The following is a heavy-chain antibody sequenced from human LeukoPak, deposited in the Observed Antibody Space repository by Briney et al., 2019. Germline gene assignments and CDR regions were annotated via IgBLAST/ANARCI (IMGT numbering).Heavy chain of an antibody. Sequence: PSETLSLTCSVSGGSISSSSSYWGWIRQPPGKGLEWIGSIYYSGSSFDNPALRSRVTISVDTSKNQFSLKLSSVTAADTAVYYCARHRSGWLQSSFDYWGQGTLVTVSS. CDR3: ARHRSGWLQSSFDY. CDR1: GGSISSSSSY. J-gene: IGHJ4*02. V-gene: IGHV4-39*01. D-gene: IGHD5-24*01. CDR2: IYYSGSS.